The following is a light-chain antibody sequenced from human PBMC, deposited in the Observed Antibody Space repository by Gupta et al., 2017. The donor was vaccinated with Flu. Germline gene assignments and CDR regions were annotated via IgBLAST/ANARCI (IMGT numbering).Light chain of an antibody. J-gene: IGLJ3*02. CDR1: SGSIASNY. V-gene: IGLV6-57*01. CDR3: QSYDSSNQGV. CDR2: EDN. Sequence: VTISCTRSSGSIASNYVQWYQQRPGSSPTTVIYEDNQRPSGVPDRFSGSIDSSSNSASLTISGLKTEDEAYYYCQSYDSSNQGVFGGGTKLTV.